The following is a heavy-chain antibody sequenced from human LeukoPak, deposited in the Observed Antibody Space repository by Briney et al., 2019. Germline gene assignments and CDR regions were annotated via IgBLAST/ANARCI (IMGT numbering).Heavy chain of an antibody. Sequence: PSETLSLTCIVSGGSLTSYYRSWIRQPPGKGLGWIGRIYTSGSTNYNPSLKSRVTMSVDTSKNQFSLKLSSVTAADTAVYYCARVTYSSSSISLDAFDIWGQGTMVTVSS. CDR1: GGSLTSYY. D-gene: IGHD6-6*01. J-gene: IGHJ3*02. V-gene: IGHV4-4*07. CDR2: IYTSGST. CDR3: ARVTYSSSSISLDAFDI.